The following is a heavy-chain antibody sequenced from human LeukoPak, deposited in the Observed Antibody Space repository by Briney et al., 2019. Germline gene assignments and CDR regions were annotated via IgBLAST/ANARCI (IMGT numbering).Heavy chain of an antibody. Sequence: PGGSLRLSCADSGFTFNTYAMTWVRQTPGKGLEWVSTISGSGSNTYYADSVKGRFTISRDNSKTTLYLQANSLRAEDTAVYYCAINYDSTSGYYFFQQWGQGTLVTVSS. CDR3: AINYDSTSGYYFFQQ. J-gene: IGHJ1*01. V-gene: IGHV3-23*01. CDR2: ISGSGSNT. D-gene: IGHD3-22*01. CDR1: GFTFNTYA.